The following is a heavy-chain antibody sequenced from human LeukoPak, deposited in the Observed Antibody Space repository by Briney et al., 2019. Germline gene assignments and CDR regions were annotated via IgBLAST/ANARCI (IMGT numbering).Heavy chain of an antibody. J-gene: IGHJ4*02. Sequence: GASLQISCQGSGSIFTSYWISWVRQLPGKGLEWMGRIDPSDSYTNYSPSFQGHVTISADKSISTAYLQWSSLKASDTAMYYCARQIAAAEDYWGEGTLVTVSS. CDR3: ARQIAAAEDY. D-gene: IGHD6-13*01. V-gene: IGHV5-10-1*01. CDR1: GSIFTSYW. CDR2: IDPSDSYT.